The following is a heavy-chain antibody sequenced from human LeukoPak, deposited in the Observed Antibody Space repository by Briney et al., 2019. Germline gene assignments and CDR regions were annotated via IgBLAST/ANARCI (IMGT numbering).Heavy chain of an antibody. J-gene: IGHJ4*02. V-gene: IGHV3-30*02. Sequence: GGYLRLYGAASGFTFSSYGMHWVRPAPGKGLGWVAFIRYDGSNKYYADSVKGRFTISRDNSKNTLYLQMNSLRAEDTAVYYCAKLVTSSGYYSSDYWGQGTLVTVSS. CDR3: AKLVTSSGYYSSDY. CDR2: IRYDGSNK. D-gene: IGHD3-22*01. CDR1: GFTFSSYG.